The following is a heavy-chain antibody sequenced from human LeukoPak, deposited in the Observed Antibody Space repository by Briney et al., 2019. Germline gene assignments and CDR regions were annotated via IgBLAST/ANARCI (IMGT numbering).Heavy chain of an antibody. CDR1: GYSISSGYY. Sequence: ASETLSLTCAVSGYSISSGYYWGWIRQPPGKGLEWIGSIYHSGSTYYNPSLKSRVTISVDTSKNQFSLKLSSVTAADTAVYYCARVEVVPAAPDYWGQGTPVTVSS. J-gene: IGHJ4*02. CDR2: IYHSGST. CDR3: ARVEVVPAAPDY. D-gene: IGHD2-2*01. V-gene: IGHV4-38-2*01.